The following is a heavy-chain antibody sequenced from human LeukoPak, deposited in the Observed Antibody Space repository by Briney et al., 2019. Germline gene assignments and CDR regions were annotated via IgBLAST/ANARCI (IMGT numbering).Heavy chain of an antibody. Sequence: GALRLSCAASGFTFSSYSMNWVRQAPGKGLEWVSVIYSGGSTYYADSVKGRFTISRDNSKNTLYLQMNSLRAEDTAVYYCARDLAAGNGMDVWGQGTTVTVSS. CDR1: GFTFSSYS. D-gene: IGHD3-10*01. CDR2: IYSGGST. CDR3: ARDLAAGNGMDV. J-gene: IGHJ6*02. V-gene: IGHV3-66*01.